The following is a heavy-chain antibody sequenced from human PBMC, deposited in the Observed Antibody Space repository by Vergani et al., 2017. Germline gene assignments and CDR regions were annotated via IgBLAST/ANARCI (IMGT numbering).Heavy chain of an antibody. D-gene: IGHD1-20*01. V-gene: IGHV3-21*01. CDR1: GFTFSSYA. J-gene: IGHJ4*02. CDR2: ISSSSSYI. Sequence: EVQLLESGGGLVQPGWSLRLSCAASGFTFSSYAMSWVRQAPGKGLEWVSSISSSSSYIYYADSVKGRFTISRDNAKNALYLQMNSLRAEDTAVYYCARAFGITGTTGFDYWGQGTLVTVSS. CDR3: ARAFGITGTTGFDY.